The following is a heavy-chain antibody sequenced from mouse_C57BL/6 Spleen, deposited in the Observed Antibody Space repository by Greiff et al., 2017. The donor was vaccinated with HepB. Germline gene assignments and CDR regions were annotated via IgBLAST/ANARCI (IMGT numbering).Heavy chain of an antibody. V-gene: IGHV1-22*01. CDR2: INPNNGGT. CDR3: AREGYDGYYGYFDV. D-gene: IGHD2-3*01. CDR1: GYTFTDYN. J-gene: IGHJ1*03. Sequence: EVQPQQSGPELVKPGASVKMSCKASGYTFTDYNMHWVKQSHGKSLEWIGYINPNNGGTSYNQKFKGKATLTVNKSSSTAYMELRSLTSEDSAVYYCAREGYDGYYGYFDVWGTGTTVTVSS.